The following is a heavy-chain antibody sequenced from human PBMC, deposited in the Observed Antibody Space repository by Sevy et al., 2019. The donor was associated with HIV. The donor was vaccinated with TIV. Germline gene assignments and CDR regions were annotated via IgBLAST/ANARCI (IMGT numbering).Heavy chain of an antibody. CDR2: ISYDGSNK. CDR1: GFTFSSYG. V-gene: IGHV3-30*18. CDR3: AKDVDSSGYYYEYYYYYGMDV. Sequence: GGSLRLSCAASGFTFSSYGMHWVRQAPGKGLEWVAVISYDGSNKYYADSVKDRFTISRDNSKNTLYLQMNSLRAEDTAVYYCAKDVDSSGYYYEYYYYYGMDVWGQGTTVTVSS. J-gene: IGHJ6*02. D-gene: IGHD3-22*01.